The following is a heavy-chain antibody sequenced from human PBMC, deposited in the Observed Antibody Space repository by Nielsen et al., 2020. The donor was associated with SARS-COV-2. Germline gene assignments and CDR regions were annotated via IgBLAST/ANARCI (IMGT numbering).Heavy chain of an antibody. CDR2: INHKGST. CDR1: GGSFYGNY. Sequence: SETLSLTCAVSGGSFYGNYWSWIRQSPAKGLEWIGEINHKGSTNYNPSLKSRVTISIDTSKNQFSLKLNSVTAADTAVYYCARSRMFLGRAYYYYYYMDVWGKGTTVTVS. CDR3: ARSRMFLGRAYYYYYYMDV. J-gene: IGHJ6*03. V-gene: IGHV4-34*01. D-gene: IGHD3-10*01.